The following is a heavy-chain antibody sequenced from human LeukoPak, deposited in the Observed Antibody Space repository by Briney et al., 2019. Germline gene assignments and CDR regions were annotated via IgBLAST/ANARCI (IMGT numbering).Heavy chain of an antibody. D-gene: IGHD5-24*01. CDR3: ARLGVMAGELYFDY. J-gene: IGHJ4*02. Sequence: GGSLRLSCGASGFTFSNAWMSRVRQAPGKGLEWVSVIYSGGSTHYADSVKGRFIISRDNSKNTLYLQMNRLRAEDTAVYYCARLGVMAGELYFDYWGQGALVTVSS. V-gene: IGHV3-53*01. CDR2: IYSGGST. CDR1: GFTFSNAW.